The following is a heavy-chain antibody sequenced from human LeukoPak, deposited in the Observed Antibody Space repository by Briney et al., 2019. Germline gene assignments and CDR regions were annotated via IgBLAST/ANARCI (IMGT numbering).Heavy chain of an antibody. D-gene: IGHD6-13*01. CDR1: GYTLTELS. V-gene: IGHV1-24*01. CDR3: ATYPKSSSSWYGSYFDY. CDR2: FDPEDGDT. J-gene: IGHJ4*02. Sequence: GASVKVSCKVSGYTLTELSMRWVRQAPGKGLEWMGGFDPEDGDTIYAQKFQGRVTITEDTSTDTAYMKLSSLRSEDTAVYYCATYPKSSSSWYGSYFDYWGQGTLVTVSS.